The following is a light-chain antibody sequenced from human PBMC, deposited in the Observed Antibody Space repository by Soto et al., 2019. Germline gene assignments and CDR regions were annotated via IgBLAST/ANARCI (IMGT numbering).Light chain of an antibody. CDR2: WAS. CDR1: QSILYSSSNKNF. J-gene: IGKJ2*01. V-gene: IGKV4-1*01. CDR3: QQYDALPYT. Sequence: DIVMTQSPDSLAVSLGERATINCKSSQSILYSSSNKNFLAWYQQKPGQPPKLLIYWASTRESGVPDRFSGSGSGTDFTLTISSLQAEDVAVYYCQQYDALPYTFGQGTKLEIK.